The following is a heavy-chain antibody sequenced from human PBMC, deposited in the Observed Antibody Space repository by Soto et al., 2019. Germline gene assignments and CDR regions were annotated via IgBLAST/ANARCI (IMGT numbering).Heavy chain of an antibody. CDR3: ARDRLDYYDSSRYFDH. CDR2: IYYSGST. J-gene: IGHJ4*02. V-gene: IGHV4-61*01. CDR1: GGSVSSGSYY. Sequence: PSETLSLTCTVSGGSVSSGSYYWSWIRQPPGKGLEWIGYIYYSGSTNYNPSLKSRVTISVDTSKNQFSLKLSSVTAADTAVYYCARDRLDYYDSSRYFDHWGQGTLVTVSS. D-gene: IGHD3-22*01.